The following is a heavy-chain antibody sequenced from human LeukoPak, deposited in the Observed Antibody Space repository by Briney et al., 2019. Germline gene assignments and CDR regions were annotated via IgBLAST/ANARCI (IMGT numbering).Heavy chain of an antibody. D-gene: IGHD3-10*01. Sequence: GGSLRLSCAASGFTFSSNAMSWVRQAPGKGLEWVAVISYDGSNKYYADSVKGRFTISRDNSKNTLYLQMNSLRAEDTAVYYCAGLSTMVRGGPPRDYWGQGTLVTVSS. CDR1: GFTFSSNA. CDR2: ISYDGSNK. J-gene: IGHJ4*02. V-gene: IGHV3-30*03. CDR3: AGLSTMVRGGPPRDY.